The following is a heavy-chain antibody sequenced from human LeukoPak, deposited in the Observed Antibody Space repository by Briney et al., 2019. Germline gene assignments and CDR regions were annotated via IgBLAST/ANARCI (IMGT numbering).Heavy chain of an antibody. J-gene: IGHJ4*02. V-gene: IGHV4-4*07. CDR2: IYTSGST. D-gene: IGHD3-16*02. Sequence: SETLSLTCTVSGGSISSYYWSWIRQPAGKGLEWIGRIYTSGSTNYNPSLKSRVTMSVDTSKNQFSLKLSSVTAADTAVYYCAGGTLRLGGLSLGYWGQGTLVTVSS. CDR1: GGSISSYY. CDR3: AGGTLRLGGLSLGY.